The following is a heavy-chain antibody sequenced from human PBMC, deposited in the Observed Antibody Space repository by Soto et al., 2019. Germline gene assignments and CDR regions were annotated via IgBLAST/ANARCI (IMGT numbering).Heavy chain of an antibody. J-gene: IGHJ6*02. V-gene: IGHV3-23*01. CDR2: ISGSGGST. CDR1: GFTFSSYA. Sequence: PGGSLRLSCAASGFTFSSYAMSWVRQAPGKGLEWVSAISGSGGSTYYADSVKGRFTISRDNSKNTLYLQMNSLRAEDTAVYYCAKWGTFWYLDYYYYGMDVWGQGTTVTVSS. D-gene: IGHD3-3*01. CDR3: AKWGTFWYLDYYYYGMDV.